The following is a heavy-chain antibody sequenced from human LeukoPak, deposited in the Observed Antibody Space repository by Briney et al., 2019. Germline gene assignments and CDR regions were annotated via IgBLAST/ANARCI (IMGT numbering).Heavy chain of an antibody. CDR2: IYPSDSDT. CDR1: GYSFSTYW. CDR3: ARPALYCSSTVCPPYMDV. D-gene: IGHD2-2*01. Sequence: GESLKISCKGSGYSFSTYWIGWVRQMPGKGLEWMGIIYPSDSDTRYSPSFQGQVTISADKSISTAYLQWSSLKASDTATYYCARPALYCSSTVCPPYMDVWGKGTTVTVSS. V-gene: IGHV5-51*01. J-gene: IGHJ6*03.